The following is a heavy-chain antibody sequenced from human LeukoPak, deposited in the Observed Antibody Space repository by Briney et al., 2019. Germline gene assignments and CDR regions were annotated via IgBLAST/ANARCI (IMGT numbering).Heavy chain of an antibody. J-gene: IGHJ5*02. CDR2: IRYDGSNN. V-gene: IGHV3-30*02. CDR1: GFTFSSYG. Sequence: GGSLRLSCAASGFTFSSYGMYWVRQAPGKGLEWGAFIRYDGSNNYYGDSVKGRFTISRDNSKNTLYLQMNSLRAEDTAVYYCAKGYGSGNFEFDPWGQGTLVTVSS. D-gene: IGHD3-10*01. CDR3: AKGYGSGNFEFDP.